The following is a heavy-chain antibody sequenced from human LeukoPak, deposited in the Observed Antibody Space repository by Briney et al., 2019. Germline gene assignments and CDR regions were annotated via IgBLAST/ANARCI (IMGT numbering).Heavy chain of an antibody. CDR3: AKYYAARSRSFDF. CDR1: GFTFSSYA. J-gene: IGHJ4*02. D-gene: IGHD3-10*01. V-gene: IGHV3-23*01. Sequence: PGGSLRLSCAASGFTFSSYAMTWVRQSPGKGLEWVSVIGSGGDTYYSDSAQGRFTISGDNSKNTLYLQMSSLRADDTAVYYCAKYYAARSRSFDFWGQGTLVTVSS. CDR2: IGSGGDT.